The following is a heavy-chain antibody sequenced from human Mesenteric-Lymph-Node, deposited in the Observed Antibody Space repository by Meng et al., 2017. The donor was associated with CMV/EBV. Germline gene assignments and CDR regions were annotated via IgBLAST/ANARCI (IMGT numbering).Heavy chain of an antibody. CDR2: ISNDGSNQ. CDR3: AKGARYCIASSCNWFDP. D-gene: IGHD2-2*01. J-gene: IGHJ5*02. Sequence: GESLKISCAASGFSFSSHAMHWVRQAPGKGVEWVAVISNDGSNQYYADTVKGRFTVSRDNSKNTMYLHLSSLRGEDTAVYYCAKGARYCIASSCNWFDPWGQGTLVTVSS. CDR1: GFSFSSHA. V-gene: IGHV3-30*04.